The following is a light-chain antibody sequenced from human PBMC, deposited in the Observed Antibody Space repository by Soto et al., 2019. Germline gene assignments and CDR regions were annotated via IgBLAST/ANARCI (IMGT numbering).Light chain of an antibody. CDR1: QSISSY. V-gene: IGKV1-39*01. Sequence: DIQMTQSPSSLSASVGDRVTITCRASQSISSYLKWYQQKPGKAPKLAIYAASSLQSGVPSRFSGNGSRTDLTLTISRLQPEGCATHYSQQRYSTPYSLGQGTKLELK. CDR3: QQRYSTPYS. CDR2: AAS. J-gene: IGKJ2*01.